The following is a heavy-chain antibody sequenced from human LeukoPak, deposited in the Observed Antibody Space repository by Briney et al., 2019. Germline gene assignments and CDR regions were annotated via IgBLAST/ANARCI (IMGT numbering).Heavy chain of an antibody. CDR2: IYSGGST. CDR1: GFTFSSYA. Sequence: PGGSLRLSCAASGFTFSSYAMSWVRQAPGKGLEWVSVIYSGGSTYYADSVKGRFTISRDNSKNTLYLQMNSLRAEDTAVYYCARDRWEPRPWRADAFDIWGQGTMVTVSS. V-gene: IGHV3-53*01. D-gene: IGHD1-26*01. J-gene: IGHJ3*02. CDR3: ARDRWEPRPWRADAFDI.